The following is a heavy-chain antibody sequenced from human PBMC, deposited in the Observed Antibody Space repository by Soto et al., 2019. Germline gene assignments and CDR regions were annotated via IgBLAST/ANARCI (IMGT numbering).Heavy chain of an antibody. CDR2: ITTYNGDT. V-gene: IGHV1-18*01. J-gene: IGHJ6*02. CDR3: ARALTGYGMDV. Sequence: ASVKVSCKASGYTFTSYGISWVRQAPGQGLEWMGWITTYNGDTEYAQKFQGRVTMTTGASTSTAYMELGSLRSDDTAIYYCARALTGYGMDVWGQGITVTVSS. CDR1: GYTFTSYG.